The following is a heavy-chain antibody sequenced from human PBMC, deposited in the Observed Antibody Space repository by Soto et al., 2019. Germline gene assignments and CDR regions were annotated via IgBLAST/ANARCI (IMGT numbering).Heavy chain of an antibody. CDR2: IKQDGSEK. CDR3: ARVGRSSGSLGY. V-gene: IGHV3-7*01. D-gene: IGHD6-19*01. Sequence: EVQLVESGGGLVQPGGSLRLSCAASGFTFSSYWMTWVRQAPGKGLEWVANIKQDGSEKYYVDSVKGRFTISRDNAXXXXXXXXXXXXAEDTAVYYCARVGRSSGSLGYWGQGTLVTVSS. CDR1: GFTFSSYW. J-gene: IGHJ4*02.